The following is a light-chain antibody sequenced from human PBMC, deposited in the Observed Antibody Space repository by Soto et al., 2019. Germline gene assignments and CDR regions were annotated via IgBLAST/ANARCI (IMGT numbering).Light chain of an antibody. J-gene: IGKJ3*01. V-gene: IGKV1-33*01. Sequence: DIPMTQSPSSLSASEGDRVTITCQASRDIRNFLNWFQQKPGKAPNLLIHDASDLDTGVPSRFSGSGSGTHFTFTINSLQPEDVATYYCQQFDNPPFTFGPGTKVEIK. CDR2: DAS. CDR3: QQFDNPPFT. CDR1: RDIRNF.